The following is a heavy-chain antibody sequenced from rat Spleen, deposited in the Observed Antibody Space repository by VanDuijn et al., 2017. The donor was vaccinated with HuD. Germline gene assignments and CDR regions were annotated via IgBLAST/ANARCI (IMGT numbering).Heavy chain of an antibody. D-gene: IGHD1-11*01. CDR1: GFTFSNYG. Sequence: EVQLVESGGGLVQPGRSLKLSCAASGFTFSNYGMHWIRQAPTKGLEWVASISPSGGSTYYRDSVKGRFTISRDNAKSTLYLQMDSLRSEDTATYYCATGLRDWFAYWGQGTLVTVSS. CDR2: ISPSGGST. V-gene: IGHV5-19*01. CDR3: ATGLRDWFAY. J-gene: IGHJ3*01.